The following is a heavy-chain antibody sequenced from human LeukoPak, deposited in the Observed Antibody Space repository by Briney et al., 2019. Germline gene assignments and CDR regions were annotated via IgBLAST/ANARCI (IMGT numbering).Heavy chain of an antibody. CDR3: ARVGCSSTSCMAFDP. CDR1: GGSISSYY. CDR2: IYYSGST. D-gene: IGHD2-2*01. J-gene: IGHJ5*02. Sequence: SETLSLTCTVSGGSISSYYWSWIRQPPGKGLEWIGYIYYSGSTNYNPSLKSRVTISVDTSKNQFSLKLSSVTAADTAVYYCARVGCSSTSCMAFDPWGQGTLVTVSS. V-gene: IGHV4-59*01.